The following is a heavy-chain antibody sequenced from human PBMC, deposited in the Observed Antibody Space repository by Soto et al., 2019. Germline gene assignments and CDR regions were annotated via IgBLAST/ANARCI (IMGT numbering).Heavy chain of an antibody. CDR1: GFTFSSYG. J-gene: IGHJ6*02. D-gene: IGHD3-10*01. CDR2: ISYDGSNK. V-gene: IGHV3-30*18. Sequence: GGSLRLSCAASGFTFSSYGMHWVRQAPGKGLGWVAVISYDGSNKYYADSVKGRFTISRDNSKNTLYLQMNSLRAEDTAVYYCAKDHSVSGMDVWGQGTTVTVSS. CDR3: AKDHSVSGMDV.